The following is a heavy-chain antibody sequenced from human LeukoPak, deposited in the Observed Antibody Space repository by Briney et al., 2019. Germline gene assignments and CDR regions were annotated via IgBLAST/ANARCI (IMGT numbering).Heavy chain of an antibody. J-gene: IGHJ4*02. CDR2: ISNSGRAI. CDR1: GFTFSDYY. D-gene: IGHD3-22*01. V-gene: IGHV3-11*04. Sequence: PGGSLRLSCAASGFTFSDYYMSWLGQAPGKGREWVSYISNSGRAIYYADYVKGRFTISRDNAKNSLYLQMNSLRAEDTAVYYCARQVPFYYDSSGPFASWGQGTLVIVSS. CDR3: ARQVPFYYDSSGPFAS.